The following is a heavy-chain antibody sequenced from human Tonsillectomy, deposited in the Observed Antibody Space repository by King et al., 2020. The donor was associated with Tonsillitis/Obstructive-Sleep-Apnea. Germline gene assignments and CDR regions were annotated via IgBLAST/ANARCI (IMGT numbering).Heavy chain of an antibody. CDR1: GGSISSSSYY. Sequence: QLQESGPGLVKPSETLSLTCTVSGGSISSSSYYWGWIRQPPGKGLEWIGSIYYSGSTYYNPSLKSRVTISVDTSKNQFSLKLSSVTAEDTAVYYWASGDSTLAYCGGECYWALVGYWGQGTLVTVSS. V-gene: IGHV4-39*01. CDR2: IYYSGST. D-gene: IGHD2-21*01. J-gene: IGHJ4*02. CDR3: ASGDSTLAYCGGECYWALVGY.